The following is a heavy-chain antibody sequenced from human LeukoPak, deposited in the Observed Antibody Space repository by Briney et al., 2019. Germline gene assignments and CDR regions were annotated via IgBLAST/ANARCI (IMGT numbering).Heavy chain of an antibody. CDR3: ARDQGGEYSSSWFDF. CDR1: GFTVSSNY. J-gene: IGHJ4*02. V-gene: IGHV3-66*01. Sequence: PGGSLRLSCAASGFTVSSNYMTWLRQAPGKGLEWVSTIYSGGSTYYVDSVKGRFTISRDSSKNTLYLQMSSLRDDDTAVYYCARDQGGEYSSSWFDFWGQGTLVTVSS. CDR2: IYSGGST. D-gene: IGHD6-13*01.